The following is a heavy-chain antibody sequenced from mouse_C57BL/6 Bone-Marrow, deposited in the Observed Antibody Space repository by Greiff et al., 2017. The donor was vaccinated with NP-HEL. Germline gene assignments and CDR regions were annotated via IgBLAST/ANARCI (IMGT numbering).Heavy chain of an antibody. CDR2: FDPEDGET. CDR3: APLYYYGSSYGAWFAY. J-gene: IGHJ3*01. CDR1: GFNIKDYY. D-gene: IGHD1-1*01. Sequence: EVQLQQSGAELVKPGASVKLSCTASGFNIKDYYMHWVKQRPEQGLEWIGRFDPEDGETKYAPKFQGKATITADTSSNTAYLQLSSLTSEDTAGYYCAPLYYYGSSYGAWFAYWGQGTLVTVSA. V-gene: IGHV14-2*01.